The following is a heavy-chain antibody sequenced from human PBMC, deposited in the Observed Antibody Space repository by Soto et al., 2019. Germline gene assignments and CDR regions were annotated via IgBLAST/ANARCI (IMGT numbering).Heavy chain of an antibody. J-gene: IGHJ5*02. CDR1: GGSISRYY. CDR2: IYNSGST. CDR3: ARHPSDFWFDP. V-gene: IGHV4-59*05. D-gene: IGHD2-21*02. Sequence: SETLSLTCTVSGGSISRYYWSWIRQTPGKGLEWIGSIYNSGSTFYNPSLKSRVTVSVDTSKNQFSLKLSSVTAADTAVYYCARHPSDFWFDPWGQGTLVTVSS.